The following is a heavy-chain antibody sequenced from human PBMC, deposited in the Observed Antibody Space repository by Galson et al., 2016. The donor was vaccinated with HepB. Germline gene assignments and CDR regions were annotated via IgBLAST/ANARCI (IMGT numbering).Heavy chain of an antibody. Sequence: SLRLSCAASGFTFRTYAMSWVRQAPGQGLEWVSGICGGGSSTYYADSVKGRFTISRDNSKNTLYLQMNSLRAEDAAVYFWAKDNLWDIDTPGFWGQGTLVADSS. V-gene: IGHV3-23*01. CDR3: AKDNLWDIDTPGF. CDR2: ICGGGSST. CDR1: GFTFRTYA. D-gene: IGHD5-12*01. J-gene: IGHJ4*02.